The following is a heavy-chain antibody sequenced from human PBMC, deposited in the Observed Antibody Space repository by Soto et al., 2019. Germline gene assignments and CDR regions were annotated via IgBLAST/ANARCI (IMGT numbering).Heavy chain of an antibody. CDR2: ISSSSSYI. V-gene: IGHV3-21*01. D-gene: IGHD2-2*01. J-gene: IGHJ3*02. Sequence: GGSLRLSCAASGFTFSSYSMNWVRQAPGKGLEWVSSISSSSSYIYYADSVKGRFTIPRDNAKNSLYLQMNSLRAEDTAVYYCERDKTISTDAFDIWGQGTMVTVSS. CDR1: GFTFSSYS. CDR3: ERDKTISTDAFDI.